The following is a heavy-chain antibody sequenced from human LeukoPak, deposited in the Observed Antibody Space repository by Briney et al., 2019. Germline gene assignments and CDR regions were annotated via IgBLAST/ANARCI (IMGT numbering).Heavy chain of an antibody. CDR1: GGSISSSSYY. J-gene: IGHJ4*02. CDR3: ASLHTPGYFDY. V-gene: IGHV4-39*01. D-gene: IGHD1-14*01. CDR2: IYYSGST. Sequence: TPSETLSLTCTVSGGSISSSSYYWGWIRQPPGKGLEWIGTIYYSGSTYYHPSLKSRLTISVDTSKNQFSLKLSSVTAADTAVYYCASLHTPGYFDYWGQGTLVTVSS.